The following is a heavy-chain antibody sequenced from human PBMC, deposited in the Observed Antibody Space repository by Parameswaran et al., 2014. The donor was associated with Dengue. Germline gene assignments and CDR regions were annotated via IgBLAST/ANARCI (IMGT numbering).Heavy chain of an antibody. J-gene: IGHJ6*02. Sequence: VRQAPGKGLEYLSSISGSGGSTHYADSVRGRFTISRDNSKNTLYVQMNSLRAEDTAVYYCAKAEVVVGRPRYYYAMDVWGQGTTVTVSS. V-gene: IGHV3-23*01. D-gene: IGHD6-6*01. CDR3: AKAEVVVGRPRYYYAMDV. CDR2: ISGSGGST.